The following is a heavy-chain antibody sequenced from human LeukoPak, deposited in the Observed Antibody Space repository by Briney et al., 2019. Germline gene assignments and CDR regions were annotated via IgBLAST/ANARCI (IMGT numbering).Heavy chain of an antibody. Sequence: GGSLRLSCAASGFTFTGYTINWVRQAPGKGLEWVSSISSSGYISYADSVRGRFTISRDNAKNSLYLQMNSLRAEDTAVYYCARGNGGAFDIWGQGTMVTVSS. CDR3: ARGNGGAFDI. V-gene: IGHV3-21*01. J-gene: IGHJ3*02. CDR1: GFTFTGYT. D-gene: IGHD4-23*01. CDR2: ISSSGYI.